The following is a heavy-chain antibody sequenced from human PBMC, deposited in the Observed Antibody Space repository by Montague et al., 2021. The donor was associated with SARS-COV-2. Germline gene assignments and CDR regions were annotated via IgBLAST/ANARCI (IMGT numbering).Heavy chain of an antibody. Sequence: TLSLTCIVSSDSISSGGYYWSWIRQHPGKGLEWIGFIYNSGNTYYNPSLKSRVTMSVDTTKNQFSLTLNSVTAADTAAYYCARGPSRLATQEFYFGYWGQGTLVSVSS. CDR2: IYNSGNT. CDR3: ARGPSRLATQEFYFGY. J-gene: IGHJ4*02. CDR1: SDSISSGGYY. D-gene: IGHD5-24*01. V-gene: IGHV4-31*03.